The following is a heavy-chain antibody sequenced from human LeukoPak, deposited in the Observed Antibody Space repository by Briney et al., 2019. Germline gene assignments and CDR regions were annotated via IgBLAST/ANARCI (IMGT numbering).Heavy chain of an antibody. D-gene: IGHD2-21*02. Sequence: GGSLRLSCAASGFTFSSYWMHWVRQAPGKGLVWVSRINSDGSSTSYGDSVKGRFTISRDNAKNTLYLQMNSLRAEDTAVYYCAKDLSSIVVGTAIPRFGAFDIWGQGTMVTVSS. J-gene: IGHJ3*02. CDR1: GFTFSSYW. CDR3: AKDLSSIVVGTAIPRFGAFDI. V-gene: IGHV3-74*01. CDR2: INSDGSST.